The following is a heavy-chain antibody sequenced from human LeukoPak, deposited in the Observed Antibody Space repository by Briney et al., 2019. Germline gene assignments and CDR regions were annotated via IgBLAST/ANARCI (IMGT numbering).Heavy chain of an antibody. J-gene: IGHJ4*02. V-gene: IGHV3-21*01. D-gene: IGHD1-26*01. CDR1: GFTFSSYS. CDR3: ARVLVGARGFFDY. CDR2: ISSSSSYI. Sequence: GGPLRLSCAASGFTFSSYSMNWVRQAPGKGLEWVSSISSSSSYIYYADSVKGRFTISRDNAKNSLYLQMNSLRAEDTAVYYCARVLVGARGFFDYWGQGTLVTVSS.